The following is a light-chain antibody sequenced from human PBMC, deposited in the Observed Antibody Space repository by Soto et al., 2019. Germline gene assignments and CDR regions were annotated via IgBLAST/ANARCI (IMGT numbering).Light chain of an antibody. CDR1: QSVSSTY. CDR3: QQYGSSYT. J-gene: IGKJ2*01. Sequence: EIGLTQSPGTLSLSPGERATLSCRASQSVSSTYLAWYQQKPGQAPRLLIYGASSRATGIPDRFSGSGSGTDFTLTISRLEPEDFVVYYCQQYGSSYTFGQGTKLEIK. V-gene: IGKV3-20*01. CDR2: GAS.